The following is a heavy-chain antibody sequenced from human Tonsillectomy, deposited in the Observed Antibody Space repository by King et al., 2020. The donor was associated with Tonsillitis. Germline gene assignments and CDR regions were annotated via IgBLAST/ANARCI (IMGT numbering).Heavy chain of an antibody. CDR2: MYYSGST. J-gene: IGHJ6*03. CDR3: AGFYDFWSGYMDV. D-gene: IGHD3-3*01. Sequence: QLQESGPGLVKPSETLSLTCTVSGGSISSSNYYWGWIRQPPGKGLEWIGNMYYSGSTYQNPSLKYRVPISVDTSKNQFSLKLSSVTAADTAVYYCAGFYDFWSGYMDVWGKGTTVTVSS. V-gene: IGHV4-39*01. CDR1: GGSISSSNYY.